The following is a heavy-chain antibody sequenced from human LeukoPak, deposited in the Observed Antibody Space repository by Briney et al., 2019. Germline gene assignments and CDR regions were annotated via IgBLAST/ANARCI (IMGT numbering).Heavy chain of an antibody. V-gene: IGHV4-4*02. Sequence: SGTLSLTCDVSGGSIMTTNWWSWVRQPPNKGLEWIGEVHLSGATNYNPSLESRVTMSIDTSKNHLSLELTSVTAADTAVYYCARQSISGSSLSYFDYWGQGTLVNVSS. CDR2: VHLSGAT. CDR3: ARQSISGSSLSYFDY. J-gene: IGHJ4*02. CDR1: GGSIMTTNW. D-gene: IGHD3-22*01.